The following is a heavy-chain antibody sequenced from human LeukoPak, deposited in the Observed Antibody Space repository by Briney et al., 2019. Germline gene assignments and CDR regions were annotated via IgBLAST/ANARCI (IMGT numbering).Heavy chain of an antibody. D-gene: IGHD1-14*01. CDR2: IYYSGST. Sequence: PSETLSLTCTVSGGSISSSSYYWGWIRQPPGKGLEWIGSIYYSGSTYYNPSLKSRVTISVDTSKNQFSLKLSSVTAADTAVYYCARETRYPRYFDYWGQGTLVTVSS. V-gene: IGHV4-39*02. CDR1: GGSISSSSYY. J-gene: IGHJ4*02. CDR3: ARETRYPRYFDY.